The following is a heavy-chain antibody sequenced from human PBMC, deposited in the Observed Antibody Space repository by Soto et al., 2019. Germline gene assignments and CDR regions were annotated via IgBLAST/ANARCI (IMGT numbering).Heavy chain of an antibody. CDR1: GYTFTSYD. V-gene: IGHV1-8*01. D-gene: IGHD2-15*01. CDR3: ASGRYCSGGSCQWWFDP. Sequence: QVQLVQSGAEVKKPGASVKVSCKASGYTFTSYDINWVRQATGQGLEWMGWMNPNSGNTGYAQKFQGRVTMTRNTSISTAYMELSSLRSEDTAVYYCASGRYCSGGSCQWWFDPWGQGTLVTVSS. J-gene: IGHJ5*02. CDR2: MNPNSGNT.